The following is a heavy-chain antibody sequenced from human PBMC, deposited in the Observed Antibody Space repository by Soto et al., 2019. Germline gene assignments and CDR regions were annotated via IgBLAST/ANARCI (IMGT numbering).Heavy chain of an antibody. CDR1: GFTISSYG. J-gene: IGHJ5*02. CDR2: ISYGGSNK. Sequence: GGSLRLSCAASGFTISSYGMHWVRQAPGKGLEWVAVISYGGSNKYYADSVKGRFTISRDNSKNTLYLQMNSLRAEDTAVYYCAKERGSYSYDFWSGYYFNWFDPWGQGTLVTVSS. D-gene: IGHD3-3*01. V-gene: IGHV3-30*18. CDR3: AKERGSYSYDFWSGYYFNWFDP.